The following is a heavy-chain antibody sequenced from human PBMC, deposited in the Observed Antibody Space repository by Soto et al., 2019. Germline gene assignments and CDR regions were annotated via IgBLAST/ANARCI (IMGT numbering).Heavy chain of an antibody. J-gene: IGHJ4*02. CDR2: MNPNTGNS. CDR1: GYTFTSYD. Sequence: ASVKVSCKASGYTFTSYDIYWVRQATGQGLEWMGWMNPNTGNSGYAQKFQGRVTMTSDTSISTAHMELSSLRSEDTAVYYCARRAETNGWNGFGADKYYFDFWGQGTLLAVYS. D-gene: IGHD1-1*01. V-gene: IGHV1-8*01. CDR3: ARRAETNGWNGFGADKYYFDF.